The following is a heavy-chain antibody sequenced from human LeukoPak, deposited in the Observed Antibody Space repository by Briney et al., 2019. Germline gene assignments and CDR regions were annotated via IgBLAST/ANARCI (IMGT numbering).Heavy chain of an antibody. D-gene: IGHD2-2*01. CDR2: IIPIFGTA. Sequence: SVKVSCKASGGTFSSYAISWVRQAPGQGLKWMGGIIPIFGTANYAQKFQGRVTITADESTSTAYMELSSLRSEDTAVYYCARVSCSSTSCPGSFDYWGQGTLVTVSS. V-gene: IGHV1-69*01. CDR1: GGTFSSYA. CDR3: ARVSCSSTSCPGSFDY. J-gene: IGHJ4*02.